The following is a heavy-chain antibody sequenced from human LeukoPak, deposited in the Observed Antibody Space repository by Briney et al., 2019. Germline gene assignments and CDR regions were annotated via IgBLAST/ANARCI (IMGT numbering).Heavy chain of an antibody. CDR2: INSDGSST. J-gene: IGHJ3*02. CDR1: GFTFSSYW. CDR3: ARIRYDNAFDI. Sequence: GGSLRLSCAASGFTFSSYWMHWVRQAPGKGLVWVSRINSDGSSTSYADSVRGRFTISRDNAKNTLYLQMNSLRAEDTAVYYCARIRYDNAFDIWGQGTMVTVSS. D-gene: IGHD3-22*01. V-gene: IGHV3-74*01.